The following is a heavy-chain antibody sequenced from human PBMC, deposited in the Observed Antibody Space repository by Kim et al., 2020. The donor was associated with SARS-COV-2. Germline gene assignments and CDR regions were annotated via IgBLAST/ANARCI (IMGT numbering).Heavy chain of an antibody. J-gene: IGHJ4*02. CDR1: GGTFSSYA. CDR2: IIPIFGTA. V-gene: IGHV1-69*13. D-gene: IGHD3-22*01. CDR3: ARVDQYDSSGYYLDY. Sequence: SVKVSCKASGGTFSSYAISWVRPAPGQGLEWMGGIIPIFGTANYAQKFQGRVTITADESTSTAYMELSSLRSEDTAVYYCARVDQYDSSGYYLDYWGQGTLVTVSS.